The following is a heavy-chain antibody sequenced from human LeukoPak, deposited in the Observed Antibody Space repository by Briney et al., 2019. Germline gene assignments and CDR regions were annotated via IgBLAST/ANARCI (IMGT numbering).Heavy chain of an antibody. Sequence: SETLSLTCAVYSGSFSGYYWSWIRQPPGKGREWIGEINHSGSTNYNPSLKSRVTISVDTSKNQFSLKLSSVTAADTAVYYCARSDIVVVPAATNWFDPWGQGTLVTVSS. CDR2: INHSGST. V-gene: IGHV4-34*01. CDR3: ARSDIVVVPAATNWFDP. D-gene: IGHD2-2*01. CDR1: SGSFSGYY. J-gene: IGHJ5*02.